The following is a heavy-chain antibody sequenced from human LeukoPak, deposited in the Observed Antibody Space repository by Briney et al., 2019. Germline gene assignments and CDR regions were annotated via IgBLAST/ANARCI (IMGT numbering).Heavy chain of an antibody. CDR3: TRGAGSGSFYVWGSYRQPGNWFDP. Sequence: SETLSLTCAVYGGSFSGYYWSWIRQPPGEGLEWIGEINHSGSTNYNPSLKSRVTISVDTSKSQFSLKLSSVTAADTAVYYCTRGAGSGSFYVWGSYRQPGNWFDPWGQGTLVTVSS. CDR2: INHSGST. V-gene: IGHV4-34*01. CDR1: GGSFSGYY. D-gene: IGHD3-16*02. J-gene: IGHJ5*02.